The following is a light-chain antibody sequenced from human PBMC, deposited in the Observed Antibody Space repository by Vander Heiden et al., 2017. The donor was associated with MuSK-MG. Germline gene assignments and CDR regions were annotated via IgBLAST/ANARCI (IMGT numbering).Light chain of an antibody. CDR1: SSNIGSNY. V-gene: IGLV1-47*01. CDR3: AAWDDSLSGPSYV. CDR2: RNN. Sequence: QSVLTQPPSASGTPGQRVTISCSGSSSNIGSNYVYWYQQPPGTAPKLLIYRNNQRPSGVPDRFSGSKSGTSASLAISGLRSEDEADYYCAAWDDSLSGPSYVFGTGTKVTVL. J-gene: IGLJ1*01.